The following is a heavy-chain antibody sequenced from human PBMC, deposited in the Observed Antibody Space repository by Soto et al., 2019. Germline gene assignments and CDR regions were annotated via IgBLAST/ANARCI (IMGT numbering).Heavy chain of an antibody. CDR3: AREPTSQRSFDI. CDR1: GFTFSSYA. J-gene: IGHJ3*02. Sequence: QVQLVESGGGVVQPGRSLRLSCAASGFTFSSYAMHWVRQAPGKGLEWVAVISYDGSNKYYAHSVKGRFTISRDNSKNTLYLQMNSLRAEDTAVYYCAREPTSQRSFDIWGQVTIFTVSS. CDR2: ISYDGSNK. V-gene: IGHV3-30-3*01.